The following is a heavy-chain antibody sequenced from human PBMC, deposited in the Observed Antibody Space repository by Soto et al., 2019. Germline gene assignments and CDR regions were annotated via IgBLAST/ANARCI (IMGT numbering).Heavy chain of an antibody. CDR2: ISPNSNYR. D-gene: IGHD2-21*01. Sequence: QIQLVESGGGLVKPGGSLRLSCEVSGFTFSDFYMSWIRQAPGKGLEWLSYISPNSNYRQYAESVKGRHTISRDNAKNSLSLQMNSLRVEVTAVSYCVRGGGGGQFDSWGQGTLVTVSS. CDR3: VRGGGGGQFDS. V-gene: IGHV3-11*06. J-gene: IGHJ4*02. CDR1: GFTFSDFY.